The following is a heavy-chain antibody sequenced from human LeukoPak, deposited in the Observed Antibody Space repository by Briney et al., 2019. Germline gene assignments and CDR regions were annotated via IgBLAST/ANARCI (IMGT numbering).Heavy chain of an antibody. CDR2: ISYDGSNK. V-gene: IGHV3-30-3*02. Sequence: GGSLRLSCAASGFTFSSYAMHWVRQAPGKGLEWVAVISYDGSNKYYADSVKGRFTISRDNSKNTLYLQMNSLRAEDTAVYYCAKNLGVWIADYDYWGQGTLVTVSS. J-gene: IGHJ4*02. CDR1: GFTFSSYA. CDR3: AKNLGVWIADYDY. D-gene: IGHD5-12*01.